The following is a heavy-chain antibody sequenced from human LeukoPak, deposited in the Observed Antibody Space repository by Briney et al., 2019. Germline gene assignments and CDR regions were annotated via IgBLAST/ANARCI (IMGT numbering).Heavy chain of an antibody. D-gene: IGHD2-21*02. Sequence: ASVKVSCKASGYTFTSYDINWVRQAPGQGLEWMAIINPSGGSTSYTQKFQGRVTMTRDTSTTTVYMELSSLRSEDTAVYYCARAFAGGDFGSPDYWGQGTLVTVSS. J-gene: IGHJ4*02. V-gene: IGHV1-46*01. CDR3: ARAFAGGDFGSPDY. CDR1: GYTFTSYD. CDR2: INPSGGST.